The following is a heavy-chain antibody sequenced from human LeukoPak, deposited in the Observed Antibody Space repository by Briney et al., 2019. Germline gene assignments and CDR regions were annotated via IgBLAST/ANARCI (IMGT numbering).Heavy chain of an antibody. Sequence: SETLSLTCAVSGYSISSGYYWGWIRQPPGKGLEWIGSIYHSGSASYNPSLKRRVTISVDTSKKQFSLKLSPVTAADTAVYYCARVSGSNYYYDYWGQGTLVTVSS. J-gene: IGHJ4*02. V-gene: IGHV4-38-2*01. CDR3: ARVSGSNYYYDY. CDR2: IYHSGSA. D-gene: IGHD1-26*01. CDR1: GYSISSGYY.